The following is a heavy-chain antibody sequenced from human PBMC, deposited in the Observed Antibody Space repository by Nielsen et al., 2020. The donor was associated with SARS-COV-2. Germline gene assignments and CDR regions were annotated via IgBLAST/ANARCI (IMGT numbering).Heavy chain of an antibody. CDR2: ISWNSGSI. V-gene: IGHV3-9*01. Sequence: SLKISCAASGFTFDGYAMHWVRQAPGKGLEWVSGISWNSGSIGYADSVKGRFTISRDNAKNSLYLQMNSLRAEDTALYYCAKVGGDYVRDAFDIWGQGTMVTVSS. CDR3: AKVGGDYVRDAFDI. CDR1: GFTFDGYA. D-gene: IGHD2-21*02. J-gene: IGHJ3*02.